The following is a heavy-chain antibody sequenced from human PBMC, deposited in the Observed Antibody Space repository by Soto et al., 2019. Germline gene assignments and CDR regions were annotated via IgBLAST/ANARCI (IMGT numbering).Heavy chain of an antibody. CDR1: GGSVSSSGNY. V-gene: IGHV4-39*01. D-gene: IGHD5-18*01. CDR3: ARFTGMVNSYHYYGLDV. J-gene: IGHJ6*02. CDR2: IYYSGST. Sequence: SETLSLTCTVSGGSVSSSGNYWGWIRQPPGKGLEWIGSIYYSGSTYYNPSLKSRVTTSVDTSKNQFSLKLSSVTAADTAVYYCARFTGMVNSYHYYGLDVWGQGTTVTVSS.